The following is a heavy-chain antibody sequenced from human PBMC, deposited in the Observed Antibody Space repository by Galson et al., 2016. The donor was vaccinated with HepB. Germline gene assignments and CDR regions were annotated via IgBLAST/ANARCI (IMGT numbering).Heavy chain of an antibody. CDR3: AKGGFRLLDT. J-gene: IGHJ5*02. Sequence: SCKASGYTLTTYRIHWLRQAPGQRLEWMGLINAGDGNTKYSESLQGRVSITSDTSASTVYMELSSLRSEDTAVYYCAKGGFRLLDTWGQGTLVTVSS. V-gene: IGHV1-3*01. CDR2: INAGDGNT. D-gene: IGHD3-10*01. CDR1: GYTLTTYR.